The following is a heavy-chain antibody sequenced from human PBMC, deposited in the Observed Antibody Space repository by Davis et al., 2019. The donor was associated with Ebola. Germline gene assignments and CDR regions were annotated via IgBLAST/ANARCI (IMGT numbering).Heavy chain of an antibody. CDR1: GFTVSSNY. CDR2: IKEGSDK. J-gene: IGHJ4*02. V-gene: IGHV3-7*04. Sequence: GGSLRLSCAASGFTVSSNYMSWVRQAPGKGLEWVANIKEGSDKYYVDSVKGRFTVSRDNAKNSLYLQMNSLRAEDSAVYYCARGYGTFDYWGRGTLVTVSA. CDR3: ARGYGTFDY. D-gene: IGHD4-17*01.